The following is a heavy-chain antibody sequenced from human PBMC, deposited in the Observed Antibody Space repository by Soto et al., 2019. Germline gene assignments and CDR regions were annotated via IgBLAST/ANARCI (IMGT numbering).Heavy chain of an antibody. CDR3: ARVGGLAARNFDY. D-gene: IGHD6-6*01. CDR1: GGSISDFY. J-gene: IGHJ4*02. Sequence: SETLSLTCTVSGGSISDFYWSWILQPPGKGLEWIGDIYYSGSTNYNPSLKSRVTISVDTSKNQFSLNLRSMSPADTAVYYCARVGGLAARNFDYWGPGTLVTVSS. V-gene: IGHV4-59*01. CDR2: IYYSGST.